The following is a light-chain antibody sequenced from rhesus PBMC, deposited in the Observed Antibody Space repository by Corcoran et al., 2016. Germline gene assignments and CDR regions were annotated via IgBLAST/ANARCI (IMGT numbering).Light chain of an antibody. Sequence: DIQMTQSPSSLSASVGDRVTITCQASQSLSTYLTWYQQKPGKIPKLLIYRASSLQSGIPSRFSVSGSGTDVTLTIISLQPEDFATYYCQQGYSYPLTFGGGTKVELK. CDR1: QSLSTY. V-gene: IGKV1-25*01. J-gene: IGKJ4*01. CDR3: QQGYSYPLT. CDR2: RAS.